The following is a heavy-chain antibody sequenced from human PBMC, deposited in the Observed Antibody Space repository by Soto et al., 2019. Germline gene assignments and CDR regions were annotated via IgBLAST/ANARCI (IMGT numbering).Heavy chain of an antibody. D-gene: IGHD2-8*01. Sequence: GGSLRLSCAAVGFSYAHTLTWVRQRPGKGLEWVPTIDPRGVNTHYADSVNGRFIISGDNSRNTLDLQMNSLRVEDTALYYCVSWVSAQLDFWGRGTLVTVS. J-gene: IGHJ4*02. CDR2: IDPRGVNT. V-gene: IGHV3-23*01. CDR3: VSWVSAQLDF. CDR1: GFSYAHT.